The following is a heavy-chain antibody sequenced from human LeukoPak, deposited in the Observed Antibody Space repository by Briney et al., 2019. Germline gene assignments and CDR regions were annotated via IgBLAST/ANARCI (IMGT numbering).Heavy chain of an antibody. D-gene: IGHD2-8*02. CDR3: AKTPPRASYCTGGVCYWDY. J-gene: IGHJ4*02. CDR1: GFTFSSYA. Sequence: QAGGSLRLSCAASGFTFSSYAMSWVRQAPGKGLEWVSAISGSGGSTYYADSVKGRFTISRDNSKNTLCLQMNSLRAEDTAVYYCAKTPPRASYCTGGVCYWDYWGQGTLVTVSS. CDR2: ISGSGGST. V-gene: IGHV3-23*01.